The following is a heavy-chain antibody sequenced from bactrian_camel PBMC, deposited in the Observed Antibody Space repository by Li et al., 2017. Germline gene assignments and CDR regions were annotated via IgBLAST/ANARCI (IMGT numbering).Heavy chain of an antibody. CDR3: AADASYGGSWSPTD. D-gene: IGHD6*01. J-gene: IGHJ4*01. V-gene: IGHV3S55*01. CDR1: GFHFDGSI. CDR2: IRPDGTT. Sequence: VQLVESGGGSVQAGGSLRLSCAASGFHFDGSIMSWYRQAPGDECVLVATIRPDGTTYYVDSVKGRFTISRDEAENMVYLQMNSLKAEDTALYYCAADASYGGSWSPTDWGQGTQVTVS.